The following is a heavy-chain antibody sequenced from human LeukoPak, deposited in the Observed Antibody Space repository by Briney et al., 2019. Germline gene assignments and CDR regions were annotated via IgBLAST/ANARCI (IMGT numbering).Heavy chain of an antibody. CDR2: IYYSGST. Sequence: SETLSLTCTVSGDSISSYYWSWIRQPPGKGLEWIGYIYYSGSTNYNPSLKSRVTISVDTSKNQFSLKLSPVTAADTAVYYCARHTYSSGPYDYWGQGSLVTVSS. D-gene: IGHD6-19*01. CDR3: ARHTYSSGPYDY. J-gene: IGHJ4*02. V-gene: IGHV4-59*08. CDR1: GDSISSYY.